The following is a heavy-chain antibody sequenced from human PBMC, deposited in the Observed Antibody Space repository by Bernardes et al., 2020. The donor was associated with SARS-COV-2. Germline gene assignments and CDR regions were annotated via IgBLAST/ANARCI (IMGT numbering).Heavy chain of an antibody. D-gene: IGHD2-15*01. J-gene: IGHJ6*02. Sequence: ASVKVSCKASGYTFTSYGISWVRQAPGQGLEWMGWISADNVNTNYAQKFQGRVTMTTDTSTSTAYMELRSLRSDDTAVYYCARAPVVIQWPLYYYYGMDVWGQGTTVTVSS. CDR2: ISADNVNT. CDR3: ARAPVVIQWPLYYYYGMDV. V-gene: IGHV1-18*01. CDR1: GYTFTSYG.